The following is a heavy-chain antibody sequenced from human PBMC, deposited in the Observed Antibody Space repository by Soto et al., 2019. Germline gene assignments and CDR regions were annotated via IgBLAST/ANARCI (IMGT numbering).Heavy chain of an antibody. Sequence: ASVKVSRKASGYTFTSYGISWVRQAPGQGLEWMGWISAYNGNTNYAQKLQGRVTMTTDTSTSTAYMELRSLRSDDTAVYYCARSNYYDFCSGYYNWFDPWGQGTMVTVSS. J-gene: IGHJ5*02. D-gene: IGHD3-3*01. CDR1: GYTFTSYG. V-gene: IGHV1-18*04. CDR2: ISAYNGNT. CDR3: ARSNYYDFCSGYYNWFDP.